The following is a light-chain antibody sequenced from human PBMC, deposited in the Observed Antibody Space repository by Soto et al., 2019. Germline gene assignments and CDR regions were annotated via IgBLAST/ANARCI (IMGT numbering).Light chain of an antibody. CDR2: FAS. CDR3: QQYDKWPRP. Sequence: VMKQSPATLSVSPGERAALSCRASQSVSTNLAWYQQKPGQPPRLLIYFASTRATAVPARFTAGGSGTEFTLTISSLQSDDLAVYYCQQYDKWPRPFGQGTKVDI. V-gene: IGKV3-15*01. J-gene: IGKJ1*01. CDR1: QSVSTN.